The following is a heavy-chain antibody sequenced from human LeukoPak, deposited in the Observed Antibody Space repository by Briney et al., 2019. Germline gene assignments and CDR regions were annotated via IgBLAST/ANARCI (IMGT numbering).Heavy chain of an antibody. CDR1: GFTFSSYG. V-gene: IGHV3-23*01. CDR3: AKHYGSGSYYQRGIENWFDP. D-gene: IGHD3-10*01. J-gene: IGHJ5*02. Sequence: GGSLRLSCAASGFTFSSYGMSWVRQAPGKGLEWVSAISGSGGSTYYADSVKGRFTISRDNSKNTLYLQMNSLRAEDTAVYYCAKHYGSGSYYQRGIENWFDPWGQGTLVTVSS. CDR2: ISGSGGST.